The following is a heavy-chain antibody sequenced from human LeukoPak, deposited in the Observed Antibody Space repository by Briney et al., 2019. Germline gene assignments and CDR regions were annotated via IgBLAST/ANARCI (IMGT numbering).Heavy chain of an antibody. J-gene: IGHJ4*02. CDR3: AKDGEPYYYGSGSYPDY. CDR1: GFTFNSYG. CDR2: ISYDGSNK. D-gene: IGHD3-10*01. V-gene: IGHV3-30*18. Sequence: HPGGTLRLSCAASGFTFNSYGMHWVRQAPGKGLEGVAVISYDGSNKYYADSVKGRFTISRDNSKNTLYLQMNSLRAEDTAVYYCAKDGEPYYYGSGSYPDYWGQGTLVTVSS.